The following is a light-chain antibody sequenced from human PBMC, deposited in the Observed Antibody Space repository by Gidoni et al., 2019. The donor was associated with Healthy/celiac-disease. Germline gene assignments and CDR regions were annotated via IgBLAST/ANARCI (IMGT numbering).Light chain of an antibody. CDR3: QQYNNWPPST. CDR2: GAS. CDR1: QSVRSS. V-gene: IGKV3-15*01. J-gene: IGKJ4*01. Sequence: EIVMTQSPATLSVSPGESATLSCRASQSVRSSLAWYQQKPGQAPRLLIYGASTRATGIPARFSGSGSETEFTLTISSLQSEDFAVYYCQQYNNWPPSTFGGGTKVEIK.